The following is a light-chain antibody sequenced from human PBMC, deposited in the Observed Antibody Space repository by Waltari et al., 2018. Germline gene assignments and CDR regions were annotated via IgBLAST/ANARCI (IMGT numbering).Light chain of an antibody. CDR3: QQYDNLPYT. Sequence: DIQMTQSPSSLSASVVDRVTITCQASQDISNYLNWYQQKPGKAPKLLLYDASNLETGVPSRFSGSGSGTDFTFTISSLQPEDIATYYCQQYDNLPYTFGQGTKLEIK. V-gene: IGKV1-33*01. J-gene: IGKJ2*01. CDR1: QDISNY. CDR2: DAS.